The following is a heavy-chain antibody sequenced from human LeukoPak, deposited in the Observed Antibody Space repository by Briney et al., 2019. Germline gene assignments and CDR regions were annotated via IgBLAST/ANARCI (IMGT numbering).Heavy chain of an antibody. D-gene: IGHD3-22*01. Sequence: SETLSLTCTVSGGSISSSSNYWGWIRQPPGKGLEWIGSIYYSGSTYYNPSLKSRVTISVDTSKNQFSLKLSSVTAADTAVYYCARDTYYYYDSSGYWGAFDIWGQGTMVTVSS. J-gene: IGHJ3*02. CDR1: GGSISSSSNY. CDR3: ARDTYYYYDSSGYWGAFDI. CDR2: IYYSGST. V-gene: IGHV4-39*07.